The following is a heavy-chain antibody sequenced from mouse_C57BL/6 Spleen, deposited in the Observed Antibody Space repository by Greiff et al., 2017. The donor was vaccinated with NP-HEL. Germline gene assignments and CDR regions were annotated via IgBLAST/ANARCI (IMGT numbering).Heavy chain of an antibody. CDR1: GYSITSGYY. CDR2: ISYDGSN. V-gene: IGHV3-6*01. CDR3: AREGYYDYERGFDY. J-gene: IGHJ2*01. Sequence: VQLKESGPGLVKPSQSLSLTCSVTGYSITSGYYWNWIRQFPGNKLEWMGYISYDGSNNYNPSLKNRISITRDTSKNQFFLKLNSVTTEDTATYYCAREGYYDYERGFDYWGQGTTLTVSS. D-gene: IGHD2-4*01.